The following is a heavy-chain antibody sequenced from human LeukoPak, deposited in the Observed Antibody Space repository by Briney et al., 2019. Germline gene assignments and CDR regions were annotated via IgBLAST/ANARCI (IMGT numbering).Heavy chain of an antibody. V-gene: IGHV3-53*01. CDR2: IYSGGST. CDR3: ASLSPLYYDSSGYPY. Sequence: PGGSLRLSCAASGFTFSSYAMSWVRQAPGKGLEWVSVIYSGGSTYYADSVKGRFTISRDNSKNTLYLQMNSLRAEDTAVYYCASLSPLYYDSSGYPYWGQGTLVTVSS. D-gene: IGHD3-22*01. J-gene: IGHJ4*02. CDR1: GFTFSSYA.